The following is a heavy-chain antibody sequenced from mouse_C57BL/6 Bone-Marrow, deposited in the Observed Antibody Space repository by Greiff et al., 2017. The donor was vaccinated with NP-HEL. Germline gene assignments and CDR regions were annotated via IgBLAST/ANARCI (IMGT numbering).Heavy chain of an antibody. CDR3: ARSPLLLLLAMDY. CDR2: IYPGDGDT. J-gene: IGHJ4*01. D-gene: IGHD1-1*01. Sequence: QVQLKESGAELVKPGASVKISCKAYGYAFSTYWMNWVKQRPGKGLEWIGQIYPGDGDTNYNGKFKGKATLTADKSSSTAYMQLSSLTSEDSAVYFCARSPLLLLLAMDYWGQGTSVTVSS. CDR1: GYAFSTYW. V-gene: IGHV1-80*01.